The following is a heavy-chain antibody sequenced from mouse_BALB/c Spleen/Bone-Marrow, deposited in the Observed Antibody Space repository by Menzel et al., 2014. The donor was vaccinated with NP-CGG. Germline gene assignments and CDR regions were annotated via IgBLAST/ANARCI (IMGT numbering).Heavy chain of an antibody. CDR2: IDPANGNT. CDR3: SSYAMDY. V-gene: IGHV14-3*02. J-gene: IGHJ4*01. Sequence: EVQLQQSGAEPVKPGASVKLSCTASGFNIKDTYMHWVKQRSEQGLEWIGRIDPANGNTKYDPKFQGKATITADTSSNTAYLQLSSLTSEDTAVYYGSSYAMDYWGQGTSVTVSS. CDR1: GFNIKDTY.